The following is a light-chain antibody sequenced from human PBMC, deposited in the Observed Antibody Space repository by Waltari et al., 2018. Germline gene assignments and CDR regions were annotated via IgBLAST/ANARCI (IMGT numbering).Light chain of an antibody. CDR1: NSNTGLHA. CDR3: AAWDDGLNGVL. Sequence: QSVLTQPPSASGTPGQKVAISCSGRNSNTGLHAVTCYHHLHGPPPHLTIYYNYKRPSGVPDRFSGSKSGTSASLAITGLQSEDEADYYCAAWDDGLNGVLFAGGTRLTVL. J-gene: IGLJ2*01. V-gene: IGLV1-44*01. CDR2: YNY.